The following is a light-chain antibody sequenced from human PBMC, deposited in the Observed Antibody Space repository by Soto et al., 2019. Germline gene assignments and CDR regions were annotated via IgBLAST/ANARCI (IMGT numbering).Light chain of an antibody. V-gene: IGLV2-8*01. CDR2: EVS. CDR3: SSYAASNNLGV. Sequence: QSVLTQPPSASGSPGQSVIISCIGTSSDVGGYNYVSWYQQHPGKAPKLMIYEVSKRPSGVPDRFSGSKSGNTASLTVSGLQAEDEADYYCSSYAASNNLGVFGGGTKVTVL. J-gene: IGLJ2*01. CDR1: SSDVGGYNY.